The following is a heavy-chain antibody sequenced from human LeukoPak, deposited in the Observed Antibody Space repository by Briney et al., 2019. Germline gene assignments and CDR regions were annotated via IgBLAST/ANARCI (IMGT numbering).Heavy chain of an antibody. CDR1: GFTVSSNY. V-gene: IGHV3-53*05. D-gene: IGHD6-6*01. J-gene: IGHJ4*02. Sequence: PGGSLRLSCAASGFTVSSNYMSWVRQAPGKGLEWVSVIYSGDNTYYADSVKGRFTISRDNAKNSLYLQMNSLRAEDMALYYCAKGYSSSSFFSYYFDYWGQGTLVTVSS. CDR3: AKGYSSSSFFSYYFDY. CDR2: IYSGDNT.